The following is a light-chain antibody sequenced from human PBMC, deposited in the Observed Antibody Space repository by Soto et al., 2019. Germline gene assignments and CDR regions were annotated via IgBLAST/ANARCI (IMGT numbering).Light chain of an antibody. CDR2: GAS. J-gene: IGKJ1*01. V-gene: IGKV1-39*01. CDR1: QNINNF. Sequence: DIQMTQSPSSLSASVGDRVTITCRTRQNINNFLNWYQQKPGKAPEVLIYGASSLQTGVPLRFSGSGSGTHFTLTISGLQPEDFATYYCQESYSPLWGTCGQGTKVTIK. CDR3: QESYSPLWGT.